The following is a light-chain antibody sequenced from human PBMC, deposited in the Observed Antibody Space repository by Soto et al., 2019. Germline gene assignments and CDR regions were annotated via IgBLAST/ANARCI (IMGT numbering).Light chain of an antibody. CDR2: AAS. Sequence: AIRMTQSPSSLSASTGDRVDITCRASQGISSYLAWYQQKPGKAPKLLIYAASTLQSGVPSRFSGSGSGTDFTLTISCLQSEDFATYYCQQYYSYPRTFGQGTKVDSK. CDR1: QGISSY. CDR3: QQYYSYPRT. V-gene: IGKV1-8*01. J-gene: IGKJ1*01.